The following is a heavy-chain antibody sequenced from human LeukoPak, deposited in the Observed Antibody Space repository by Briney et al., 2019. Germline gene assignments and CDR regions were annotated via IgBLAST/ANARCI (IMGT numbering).Heavy chain of an antibody. CDR2: MDTSGHT. Sequence: SETLSLTCIVSGGSISGYYWSWIRQPAGKGLEWVGHMDTSGHTNYNSSLMSRVTMSVDTSKNQFSLRLTSVTAADTAVYYCASLMGEEHANMVRGPVGSFYFDYWGQGTLVTVSS. CDR3: ASLMGEEHANMVRGPVGSFYFDY. V-gene: IGHV4-4*07. D-gene: IGHD3-10*01. CDR1: GGSISGYY. J-gene: IGHJ4*02.